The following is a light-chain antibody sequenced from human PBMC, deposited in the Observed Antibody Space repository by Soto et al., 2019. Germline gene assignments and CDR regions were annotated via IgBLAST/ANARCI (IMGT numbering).Light chain of an antibody. CDR2: AAS. J-gene: IGKJ2*01. CDR3: QQANSFPPT. CDR1: QGISNW. V-gene: IGKV1-12*01. Sequence: DIQMTQSPSSVSASVGDRVTITCRASQGISNWLSWDQQKPGKAPNLLIFAASILQSGVPSRCSGSGSGTDFTLTISDLQPEDFSTYYCQQANSFPPTFGQGTKLEIK.